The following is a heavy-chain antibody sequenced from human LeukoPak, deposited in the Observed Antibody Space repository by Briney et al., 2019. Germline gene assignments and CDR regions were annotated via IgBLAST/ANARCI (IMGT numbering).Heavy chain of an antibody. CDR1: GDSVSSKNGA. Sequence: SQTLSLTCVVSGDSVSSKNGAWNWIRQSPSRGLEWLGRTYYRSKWYNDYAESMEGRMTISQDTSKNQYSLPLNSATPDDTAVYYCARDFGTTGWNTFDYWGQGTLVTVSS. D-gene: IGHD6-19*01. J-gene: IGHJ4*02. CDR2: TYYRSKWYN. V-gene: IGHV6-1*01. CDR3: ARDFGTTGWNTFDY.